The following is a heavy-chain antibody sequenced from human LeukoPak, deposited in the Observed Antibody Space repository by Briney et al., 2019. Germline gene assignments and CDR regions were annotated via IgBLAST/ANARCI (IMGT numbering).Heavy chain of an antibody. CDR1: GGSISSSSYC. V-gene: IGHV4-61*09. Sequence: PSETLSLTCTVSGGSISSSSYCWSWIRQPAGKGLEWIGHIYSSGSTNYNPSLKSRVTVSVDTSKNQFSLKLSSVTAADTAVYYCARAPRAPWNSVFFWGQGTLVTVSS. CDR2: IYSSGST. D-gene: IGHD1-7*01. CDR3: ARAPRAPWNSVFF. J-gene: IGHJ4*02.